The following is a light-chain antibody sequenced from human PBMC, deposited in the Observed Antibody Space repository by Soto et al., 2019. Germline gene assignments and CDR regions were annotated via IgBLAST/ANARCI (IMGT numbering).Light chain of an antibody. CDR3: QQRYNWPLT. V-gene: IGKV3-11*01. CDR2: DAS. J-gene: IGKJ4*01. CDR1: QSVSSTY. Sequence: IVLTQSPGTLSLSPGERATLSCRASQSVSSTYLAWYQQQPGQAPRLLIYDASKRATGIPARFSGSGSGTDFTLTISSLEPEDFAVYYCQQRYNWPLTFGGGTKVEIK.